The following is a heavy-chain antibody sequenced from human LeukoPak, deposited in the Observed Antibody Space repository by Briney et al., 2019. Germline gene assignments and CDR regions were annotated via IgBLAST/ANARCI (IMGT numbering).Heavy chain of an antibody. CDR2: ISSSGGST. CDR1: GFTFSNYA. D-gene: IGHD6-19*01. CDR3: AKAAYSSGWSYFDY. Sequence: PGGSLRLSCAASGFTFSNYAMSWVRQAPGKGLEWVSVISSSGGSTYYAESVKDRFTISRDKSKSTLYLHMDSLRAEDTAIYHCAKAAYSSGWSYFDYWSQGTLVTVSS. J-gene: IGHJ4*02. V-gene: IGHV3-23*01.